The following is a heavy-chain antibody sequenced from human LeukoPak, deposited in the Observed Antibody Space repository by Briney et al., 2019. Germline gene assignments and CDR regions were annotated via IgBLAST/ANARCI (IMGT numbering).Heavy chain of an antibody. CDR2: ISWNSGSI. CDR1: GFTFDDYA. J-gene: IGHJ3*02. Sequence: PGGSLRLSCAASGFTFDDYAMHWVRQAPGKGLEWVSGISWNSGSIGYADSVKGRFTISRDNAKNSLYLQMNSLRAEDTALFYCAKDTSPANPTRPRAFDIWGQGTMVTVSS. CDR3: AKDTSPANPTRPRAFDI. V-gene: IGHV3-9*01.